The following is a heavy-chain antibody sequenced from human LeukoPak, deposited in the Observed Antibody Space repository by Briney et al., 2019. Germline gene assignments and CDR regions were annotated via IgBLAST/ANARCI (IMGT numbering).Heavy chain of an antibody. CDR3: AREYCSGGTCAWVDP. CDR1: GGSISSYY. V-gene: IGHV4-59*08. CDR2: IYHSGNT. J-gene: IGHJ5*02. Sequence: SETLSLTCTVSGGSISSYYWGWIRQPPGKGLEWIGNIYHSGNTYYNPSLKSRVTISLDTSKNQFSLKLSSVTAADTAIYYCAREYCSGGTCAWVDPWGQGTLVTVSS. D-gene: IGHD2-15*01.